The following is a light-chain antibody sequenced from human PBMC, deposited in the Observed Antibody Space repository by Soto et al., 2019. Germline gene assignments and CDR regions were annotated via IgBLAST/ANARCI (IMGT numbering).Light chain of an antibody. Sequence: SYELPQPPSVSVAPGQTARITCGGNNIGSKSVHWYKQKPGQAPVMVVYDDSDRPSGIPERFSGSNSGNTATLTISRVEAGDEADYYCQVWDSSSDHYVFGTGTKVTVL. J-gene: IGLJ1*01. CDR1: NIGSKS. V-gene: IGLV3-21*02. CDR3: QVWDSSSDHYV. CDR2: DDS.